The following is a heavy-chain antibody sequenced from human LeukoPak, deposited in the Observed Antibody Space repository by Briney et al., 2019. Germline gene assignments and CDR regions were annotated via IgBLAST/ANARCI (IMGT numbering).Heavy chain of an antibody. CDR3: ARDASYGYLFDY. CDR1: GFTFSSYT. Sequence: GGSLRLSCAASGFTFSSYTMNWVRQAPGKGLEWVSSISSSSSYIYYADSVKGRFTMSRDNAKKSLYLQTNSLRAEDTAVYYCARDASYGYLFDYWGQGTLVTVSS. D-gene: IGHD6-25*01. V-gene: IGHV3-21*01. J-gene: IGHJ4*02. CDR2: ISSSSSYI.